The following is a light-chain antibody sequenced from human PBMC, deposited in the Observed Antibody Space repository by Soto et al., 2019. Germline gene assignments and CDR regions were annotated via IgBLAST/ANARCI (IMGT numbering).Light chain of an antibody. CDR3: PAYDSSLGGFYV. Sequence: QSVLTQPPSVSGAPGQRVTISCTGSSSNIGAGYDVHWYQQLPGTAPKLLIYGNSNRPSGVPDRFSGSKSGTSASLAITGLQGEAGAAYYCPAYDSSLGGFYVFGTGTKLTVL. CDR2: GNS. J-gene: IGLJ1*01. V-gene: IGLV1-40*01. CDR1: SSNIGAGYD.